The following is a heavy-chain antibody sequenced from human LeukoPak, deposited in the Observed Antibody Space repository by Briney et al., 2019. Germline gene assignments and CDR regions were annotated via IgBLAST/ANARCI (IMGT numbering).Heavy chain of an antibody. CDR2: IYSGGST. V-gene: IGHV3-53*05. CDR3: AKDMSYGSGSRFDY. Sequence: PGGSLRLSCAASGFTVSSNYMSWVRQAPGKGLEWVSVIYSGGSTYYADSVKGRFTISRDNSKNTLYLQMNSLRAEDTALYYCAKDMSYGSGSRFDYWGQGTLVTVSS. D-gene: IGHD3-10*01. J-gene: IGHJ4*02. CDR1: GFTVSSNY.